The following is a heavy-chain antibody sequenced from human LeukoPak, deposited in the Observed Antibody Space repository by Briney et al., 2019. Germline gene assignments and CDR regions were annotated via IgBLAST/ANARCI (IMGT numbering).Heavy chain of an antibody. V-gene: IGHV3-48*03. Sequence: GGSVRLSCAASGFTFSSYEMNWVRQAPGKGLEWVSYISSSGSTIYYADSVKGRFTISRDNAKNSLYLQMNSLRAEDTAVYYCARVKSGILDYWGQGTLVTVSS. D-gene: IGHD1-26*01. J-gene: IGHJ4*02. CDR1: GFTFSSYE. CDR3: ARVKSGILDY. CDR2: ISSSGSTI.